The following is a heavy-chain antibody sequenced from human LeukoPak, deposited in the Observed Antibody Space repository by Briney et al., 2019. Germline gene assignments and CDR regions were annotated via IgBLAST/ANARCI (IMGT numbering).Heavy chain of an antibody. D-gene: IGHD3-16*02. CDR1: GYRFTSYW. CDR3: VRLGELSALL. CDR2: IDPSDSYT. Sequence: GESLRISCKGSGYRFTSYWISWVRQMPGKGLEWVGRIDPSDSYTNYSPSFQGHVTISADKSISTAYLQWSSLKASDTAMYYCVRLGELSALLWGQGTMVTVSS. V-gene: IGHV5-10-1*01. J-gene: IGHJ3*01.